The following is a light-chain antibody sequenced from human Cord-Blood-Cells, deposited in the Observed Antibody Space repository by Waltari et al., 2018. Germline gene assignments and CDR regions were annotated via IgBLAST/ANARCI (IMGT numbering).Light chain of an antibody. V-gene: IGKV3-15*01. Sequence: EIVMTQSPATLSVSPGERATLSCRASQSCSSNLAWYQQKPGQAPRLLIYGASTRATGIPARFSGSGSGTEFTLTISSLQSEDVAVYYCQQYNNWPSLTFGGGTKVEIK. CDR2: GAS. CDR1: QSCSSN. J-gene: IGKJ4*01. CDR3: QQYNNWPSLT.